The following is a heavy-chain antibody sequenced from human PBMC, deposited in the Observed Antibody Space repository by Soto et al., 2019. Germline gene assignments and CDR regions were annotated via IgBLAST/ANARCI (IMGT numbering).Heavy chain of an antibody. J-gene: IGHJ5*02. CDR2: VYYGGGT. CDR3: ARADRKWLDP. CDR1: GGSMYSYF. V-gene: IGHV4-59*01. Sequence: WETLSLTCTVSGGSMYSYFWHWIRQPPGKGLEWIGYVYYGGGTTYNPSLKSRVTFSVDTSQNQVSLKLASVTAADTAVYYCARADRKWLDPWGQGILVTVSS.